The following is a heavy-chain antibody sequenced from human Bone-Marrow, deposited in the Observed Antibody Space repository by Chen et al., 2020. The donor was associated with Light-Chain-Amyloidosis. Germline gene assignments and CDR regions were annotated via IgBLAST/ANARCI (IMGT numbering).Heavy chain of an antibody. Sequence: EVQLVESGGGLVQPGGSLRLSFTASEFTFTNFWMIWVRQAPGKGLEWVANIKQDGSKNYYVDSVKGRFTISRDNAKNSLYLQMNSLRAEDTAVYYCARDRGWWTFDIWGQGTMVTVSS. CDR2: IKQDGSKN. D-gene: IGHD2-8*02. V-gene: IGHV3-7*01. CDR3: ARDRGWWTFDI. CDR1: EFTFTNFW. J-gene: IGHJ3*02.